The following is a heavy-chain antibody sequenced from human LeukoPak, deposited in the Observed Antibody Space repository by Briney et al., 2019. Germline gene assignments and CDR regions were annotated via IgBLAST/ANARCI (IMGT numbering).Heavy chain of an antibody. J-gene: IGHJ4*02. V-gene: IGHV3-48*04. D-gene: IGHD3-10*01. CDR2: ISSGGSTI. CDR3: ARTFRGIDY. Sequence: PGGSLRLSCVASGFTFSNYNMNWVRQAPGKGLEWVSYISSGGSTIYYADSVKGRFTISRDNAKNSLYLQMNSLRAEDTAVYYCARTFRGIDYWGQGTLVTVSS. CDR1: GFTFSNYN.